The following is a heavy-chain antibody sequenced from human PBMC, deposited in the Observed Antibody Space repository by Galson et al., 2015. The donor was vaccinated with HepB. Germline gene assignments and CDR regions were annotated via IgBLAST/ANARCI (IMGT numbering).Heavy chain of an antibody. CDR3: ARETPAYDAFDI. J-gene: IGHJ3*02. Sequence: SLRLSCAASGFTFSSYSMNWVRQAPGKGLEWVSSISSSSSYIYYADSVKGRFTISRDNAKNSLYLQMNSLRAEDTAVYYCARETPAYDAFDIWGQGTMVTVSS. CDR1: GFTFSSYS. CDR2: ISSSSSYI. V-gene: IGHV3-21*01.